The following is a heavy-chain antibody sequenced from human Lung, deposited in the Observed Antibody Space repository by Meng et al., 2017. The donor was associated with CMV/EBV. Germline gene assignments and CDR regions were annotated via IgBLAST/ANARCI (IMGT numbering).Heavy chain of an antibody. D-gene: IGHD2-2*01. CDR2: INPSGGST. CDR3: ARKPALGAMDY. Sequence: SVXVSCKASGYTFTSYYMHWVRQAPGQGLEWMGIINPSGGSTSYAQKFQSRVTMTRDTSTSTVYMELRSLRAEDTAVYYCARKPALGAMDYWGQGTLVTVSS. V-gene: IGHV1-46*01. CDR1: GYTFTSYY. J-gene: IGHJ4*02.